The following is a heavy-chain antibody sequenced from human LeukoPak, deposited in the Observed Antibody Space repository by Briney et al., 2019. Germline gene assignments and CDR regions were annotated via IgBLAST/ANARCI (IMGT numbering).Heavy chain of an antibody. Sequence: GGSLRLSCAASGFSFSGSAVDWVRQASGKGLEWVGRIRTKGYTYATAYAASLKGRFTISRDDSKNTAYLQMNSLKTEDTAVYYCTTIGYAFDIWGRGTMVTVSS. V-gene: IGHV3-73*01. J-gene: IGHJ3*02. CDR2: IRTKGYTYAT. CDR3: TTIGYAFDI. CDR1: GFSFSGSA. D-gene: IGHD2-15*01.